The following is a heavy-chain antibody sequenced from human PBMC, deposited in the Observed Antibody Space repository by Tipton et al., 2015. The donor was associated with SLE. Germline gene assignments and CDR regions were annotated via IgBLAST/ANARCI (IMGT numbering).Heavy chain of an antibody. Sequence: VQLVQSGAEVKKPGESLKISCKGSGYSFTSYWIAWVRQMPGKGLEWMGSIYPGDSDARYSPSFQGQVTISADKSIGTAYLQWGSLKASDTAIYYCARHSLNGGPGEYWGQGTLVTVSS. CDR3: ARHSLNGGPGEY. CDR2: IYPGDSDA. J-gene: IGHJ4*02. D-gene: IGHD3-16*01. V-gene: IGHV5-51*01. CDR1: GYSFTSYW.